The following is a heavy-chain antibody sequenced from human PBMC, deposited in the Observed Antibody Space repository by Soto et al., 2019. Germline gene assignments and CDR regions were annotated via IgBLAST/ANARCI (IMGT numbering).Heavy chain of an antibody. J-gene: IGHJ3*02. Sequence: ASVKVSCKASGYTFTSYAMHLVRQAPGQRLEWMGWINAGNGNTKYSQKFQGRVTITRDTSASTAYMELSSLRSEDTAVYYCARTYYYDSSGYLDAFDIWGQGTMVTVSS. D-gene: IGHD3-22*01. CDR1: GYTFTSYA. CDR2: INAGNGNT. CDR3: ARTYYYDSSGYLDAFDI. V-gene: IGHV1-3*01.